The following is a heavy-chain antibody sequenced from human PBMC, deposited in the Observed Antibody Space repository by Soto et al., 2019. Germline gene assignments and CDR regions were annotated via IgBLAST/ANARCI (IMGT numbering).Heavy chain of an antibody. D-gene: IGHD4-17*01. CDR1: GASVSNYF. CDR3: AHGDSQAPVDY. J-gene: IGHJ4*02. CDR2: IYNSGRI. Sequence: SETLSLTCTVSGASVSNYFWSWIRQPPGKGLEWIGYIYNSGRINYNPSLKSRVTISVDTSKNQFSLKLTSVTAADTAVYYCAHGDSQAPVDYWGQGTLVTVSS. V-gene: IGHV4-59*02.